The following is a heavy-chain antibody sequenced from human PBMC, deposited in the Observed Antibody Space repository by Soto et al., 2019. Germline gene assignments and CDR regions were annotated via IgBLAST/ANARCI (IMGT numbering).Heavy chain of an antibody. Sequence: PSETLSLTCTVSGGSISSGGYYWSWIRQHPGKGLEWIGYIYYSGSTYYNPSLKSRVTISVDTSKNQFSLKLSSVTAADTAVYYCASLYDSSGYSYDYWGQGTLVTVSS. D-gene: IGHD3-22*01. CDR1: GGSISSGGYY. V-gene: IGHV4-31*03. J-gene: IGHJ4*02. CDR3: ASLYDSSGYSYDY. CDR2: IYYSGST.